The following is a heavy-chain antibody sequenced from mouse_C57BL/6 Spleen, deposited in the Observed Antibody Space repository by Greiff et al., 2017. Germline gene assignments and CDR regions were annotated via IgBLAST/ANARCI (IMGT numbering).Heavy chain of an antibody. V-gene: IGHV1-69*01. Sequence: VQLQQPGAELVMPGASVKLSCKASGYTFTSYWMHWVKQRPGQGLEWIGEIDPSDSYTNYNQKFKGKSTLTVHKSSSTAYMQLSSLTSEDSAVYYCARFITSPDWYFDVWGTGTTVTVSS. CDR2: IDPSDSYT. CDR1: GYTFTSYW. CDR3: ARFITSPDWYFDV. D-gene: IGHD1-1*01. J-gene: IGHJ1*03.